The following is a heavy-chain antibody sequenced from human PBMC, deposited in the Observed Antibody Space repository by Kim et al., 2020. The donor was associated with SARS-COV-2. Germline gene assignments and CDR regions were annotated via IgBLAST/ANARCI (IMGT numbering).Heavy chain of an antibody. CDR1: GGSVSSGSYY. J-gene: IGHJ6*02. CDR3: ARDWRDYYGSGTSMDV. CDR2: IYYSGST. V-gene: IGHV4-61*01. Sequence: SETLSLTCTVSGGSVSSGSYYWSWIRQPPGKGLEWFGFIYYSGSTNYNPSIKSRVTISVDTSKNQFPLKLRSVTAADTAVYYCARDWRDYYGSGTSMDVWGQGTTVTVSS. D-gene: IGHD3-10*01.